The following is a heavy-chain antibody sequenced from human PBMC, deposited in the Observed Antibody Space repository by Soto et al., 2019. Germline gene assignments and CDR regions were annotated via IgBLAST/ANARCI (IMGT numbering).Heavy chain of an antibody. J-gene: IGHJ6*02. CDR3: ARGDSTDCSNGVCSFFYNHDMDV. Sequence: GASVKVSCKASGYSFTDYHIHWVRQAPGQGLEWLGRINPKSGGTSTAQKFQGWVTMTTDTSISTASMELTRLTSDDTAIYYCARGDSTDCSNGVCSFFYNHDMDVWGQGTAVTVSS. CDR2: INPKSGGT. D-gene: IGHD2-8*01. CDR1: GYSFTDYH. V-gene: IGHV1-2*04.